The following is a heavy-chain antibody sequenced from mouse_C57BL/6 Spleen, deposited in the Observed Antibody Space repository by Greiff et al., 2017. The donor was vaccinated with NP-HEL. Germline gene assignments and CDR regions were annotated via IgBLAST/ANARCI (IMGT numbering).Heavy chain of an antibody. D-gene: IGHD2-3*01. Sequence: QVQLKQPGAELVKPGASVKMSCKASGYTFTSYWITWVKQRPGQGLEWIGDIYPGSGSNNYNEKVKSKATLTVDTSSRTAYMQLSSLTSEDSAVYYCARVDDGLAYWGQGTLVTVSA. CDR3: ARVDDGLAY. J-gene: IGHJ3*01. CDR1: GYTFTSYW. CDR2: IYPGSGSN. V-gene: IGHV1-55*01.